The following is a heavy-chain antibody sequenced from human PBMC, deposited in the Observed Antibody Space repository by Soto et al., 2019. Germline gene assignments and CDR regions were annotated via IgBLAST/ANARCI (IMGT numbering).Heavy chain of an antibody. J-gene: IGHJ4*02. CDR3: ARRSGGFYREVIDY. D-gene: IGHD2-15*01. CDR2: ISAYNGNT. Sequence: QLVQSGAELKKPGASVKVSCKASGYTFTSYGITWVRQAPGQGLEWMGWISAYNGNTNYAQNFQGRVTMTTDTSTSTAYMELRSLRSDDTAVYYCARRSGGFYREVIDYWGQGTLITVSS. V-gene: IGHV1-18*01. CDR1: GYTFTSYG.